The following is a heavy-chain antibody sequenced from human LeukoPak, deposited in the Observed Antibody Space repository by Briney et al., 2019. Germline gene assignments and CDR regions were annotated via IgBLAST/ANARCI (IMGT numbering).Heavy chain of an antibody. Sequence: ASVKVSCKASGYTFTGYYMHWVRQAPGQGLEWMGWINPNSGGTNYAQKFQGWVTMTRDTSISTAYMELSRLRSDDTAVYYCARESSSGGYSYGHANYFDYWGQGTLVTVSS. CDR3: ARESSSGGYSYGHANYFDY. J-gene: IGHJ4*02. V-gene: IGHV1-2*04. CDR2: INPNSGGT. D-gene: IGHD5-18*01. CDR1: GYTFTGYY.